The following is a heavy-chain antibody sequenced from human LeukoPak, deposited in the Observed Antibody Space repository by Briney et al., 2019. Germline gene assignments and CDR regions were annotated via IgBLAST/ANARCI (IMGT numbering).Heavy chain of an antibody. CDR3: ARVGSTLYYYYYMDV. CDR2: ISSSSSYI. Sequence: GGSLRLSCAASGFTFSSYSMNWVRQAPGKGLEWVSSISSSSSYIYYADSVKGRFTISRDNAKNSLYLQMNSLRAEDTAVYYCARVGSTLYYYYYMDVWGKGTTVTVSS. J-gene: IGHJ6*03. V-gene: IGHV3-21*01. D-gene: IGHD2-15*01. CDR1: GFTFSSYS.